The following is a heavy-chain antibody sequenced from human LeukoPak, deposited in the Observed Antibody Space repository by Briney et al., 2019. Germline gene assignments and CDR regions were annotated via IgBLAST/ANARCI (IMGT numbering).Heavy chain of an antibody. CDR3: ARPMGPYDYVWGSYRLPDY. Sequence: GRSLRLSCAASGFTFSSYAMHWVRQAPGKGLEWVAVISYDGSNKYYADSVKGRFTISRDNSKNTLYLQMNSLRAEDTAVYYCARPMGPYDYVWGSYRLPDYWGQGALVTVSS. J-gene: IGHJ4*02. CDR2: ISYDGSNK. D-gene: IGHD3-16*02. V-gene: IGHV3-30*01. CDR1: GFTFSSYA.